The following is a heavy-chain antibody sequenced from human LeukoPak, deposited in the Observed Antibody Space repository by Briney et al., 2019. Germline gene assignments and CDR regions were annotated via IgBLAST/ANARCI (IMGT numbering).Heavy chain of an antibody. D-gene: IGHD3-16*02. CDR3: AKVPVRGGVIVHPDY. Sequence: GGSLRLSCAASGFTFGNYGMSWVRQAPGKGLEWVSAISGSGGSTYYADSVKGRFTISRDNSKNTLYLQMNSLRAEDTAVYYCAKVPVRGGVIVHPDYWGQGTLVTVSS. V-gene: IGHV3-23*01. CDR2: ISGSGGST. J-gene: IGHJ4*02. CDR1: GFTFGNYG.